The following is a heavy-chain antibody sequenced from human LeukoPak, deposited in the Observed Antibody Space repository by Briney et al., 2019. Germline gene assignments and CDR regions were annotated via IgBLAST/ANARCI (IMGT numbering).Heavy chain of an antibody. D-gene: IGHD4-17*01. CDR2: IYYTGST. Sequence: SETLSLTCIVSGGSITNYYWSWIRQPPGKGLEWIGYIYYTGSTNYNPSLNSRVTISIDTSKTQFSLKLRSVTAADTAVYYCARDARTIKKRSDAFDIWGQGTMVTVSS. CDR1: GGSITNYY. J-gene: IGHJ3*02. CDR3: ARDARTIKKRSDAFDI. V-gene: IGHV4-59*01.